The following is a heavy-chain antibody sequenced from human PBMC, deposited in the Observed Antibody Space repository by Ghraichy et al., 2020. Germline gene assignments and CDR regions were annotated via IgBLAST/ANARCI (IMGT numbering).Heavy chain of an antibody. V-gene: IGHV4-39*01. CDR3: ARPIRTGYSSSWQFDP. CDR1: GGSISSSNYY. D-gene: IGHD6-13*01. J-gene: IGHJ5*02. Sequence: GSLSLTCTVSGGSISSSNYYWGWIRQPPGKGLEWIGSIYYTGSTYYNPSLKSRVTISVDTSKNQFSLKLSSVTAADTAVYYCARPIRTGYSSSWQFDPWGQGTLVTVSS. CDR2: IYYTGST.